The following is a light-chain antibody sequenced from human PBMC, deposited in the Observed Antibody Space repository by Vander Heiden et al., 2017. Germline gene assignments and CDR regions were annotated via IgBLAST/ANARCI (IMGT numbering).Light chain of an antibody. CDR1: QSISND. J-gene: IGKJ2*01. CDR2: AAS. V-gene: IGKV1-39*01. CDR3: QQSVTTPYT. Sequence: DIQMTQSPSSLSASVGDRVTITCRASQSISNDLNWDQQKPGKAPKLLIFAASSLQSGVPSGFSGSGSGTDFTLTISSLQPEDFATYYCQQSVTTPYTFGQGTKLQIK.